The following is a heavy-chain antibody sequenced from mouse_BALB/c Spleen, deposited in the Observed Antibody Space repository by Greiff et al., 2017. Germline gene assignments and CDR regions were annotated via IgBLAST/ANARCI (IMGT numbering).Heavy chain of an antibody. CDR3: ARRGGITPWFAY. J-gene: IGHJ3*01. V-gene: IGHV1-9*01. D-gene: IGHD2-4*01. CDR2: ILPGSGST. CDR1: GYTFSSYW. Sequence: QVQLQQSGAELMKPGASVKISCKATGYTFSSYWIEWVKQRPGHGLEWIGEILPGSGSTNYNEKFKGKATFTADTSSNTAYMQLSSLTSEDSAVYYCARRGGITPWFAYWGQGTLVTVSA.